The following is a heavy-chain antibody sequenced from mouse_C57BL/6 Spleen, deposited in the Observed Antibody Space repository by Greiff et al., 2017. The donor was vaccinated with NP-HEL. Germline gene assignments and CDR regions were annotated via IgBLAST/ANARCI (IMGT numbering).Heavy chain of an antibody. J-gene: IGHJ3*01. CDR2: INYDGSST. V-gene: IGHV5-16*01. CDR3: ARGDYDYDVSWFAY. Sequence: EVQLVESEGGLVQPGSSMKLSCTASGFTFSDYYMAWVRQVPEKGLEWVANINYDGSSTYYLDSLKSRFIISRDNAKNILYLQMSSLKSEDTATYYCARGDYDYDVSWFAYWGQGTLVTVSA. CDR1: GFTFSDYY. D-gene: IGHD2-4*01.